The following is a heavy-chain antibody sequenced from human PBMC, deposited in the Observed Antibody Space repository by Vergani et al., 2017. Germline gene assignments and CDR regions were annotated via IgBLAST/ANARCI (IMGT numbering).Heavy chain of an antibody. CDR3: ARIDGYREGPHDY. J-gene: IGHJ4*02. D-gene: IGHD3-16*02. CDR1: GFSLSNARMG. CDR2: IFSNDEK. V-gene: IGHV2-26*01. Sequence: QVTLQESGPVLVKPTETLTLTCTVSGFSLSNARMGVSWIRQPPGKALEWLAHIFSNDEKSYRTSLKSRLTISKDTSKSQVVLTMTNMDPVDTATYYCARIDGYREGPHDYWGQGTLVTVSS.